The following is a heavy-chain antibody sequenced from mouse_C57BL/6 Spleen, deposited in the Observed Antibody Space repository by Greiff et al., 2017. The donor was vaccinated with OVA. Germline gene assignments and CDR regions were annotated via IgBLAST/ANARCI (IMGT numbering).Heavy chain of an antibody. V-gene: IGHV1-82*01. CDR2: IYPGDGDT. Sequence: VQRVESGPELVKPGASVTISCNASGYSFSSSWMNWVKQRPGKGLVWIGRIYPGDGDTNYNGKFKGKATLTADKSSSTVYMQLSSLTSEDSAVYVCARASPDPYGAMDYWGQGTSVTVSS. D-gene: IGHD1-1*01. CDR1: GYSFSSSW. CDR3: ARASPDPYGAMDY. J-gene: IGHJ4*01.